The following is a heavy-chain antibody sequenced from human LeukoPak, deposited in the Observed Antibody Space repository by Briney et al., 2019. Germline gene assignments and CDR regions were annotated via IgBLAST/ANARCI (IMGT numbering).Heavy chain of an antibody. V-gene: IGHV4-39*01. CDR1: GGSISSSSYY. D-gene: IGHD1-26*01. CDR2: IYYSGST. CDR3: ARLARSFPGVDY. J-gene: IGHJ4*02. Sequence: SETLSLTCTVSGGSISSSSYYWGWIRQPPGKGLEWIGSIYYSGSTYYNPSPKSRVTISVDTSKNQFSLKLSSVTAADTAVYYCARLARSFPGVDYWGQGTLVTVSS.